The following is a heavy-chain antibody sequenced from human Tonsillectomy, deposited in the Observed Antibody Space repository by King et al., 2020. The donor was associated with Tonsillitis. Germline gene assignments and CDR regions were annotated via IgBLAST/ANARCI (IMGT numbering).Heavy chain of an antibody. CDR2: IYHTGST. V-gene: IGHV4-30-2*01. Sequence: LQLQESGSGLVKPSQTLSLTCAVSGGSISINGYSWSWIRQPPGKGLEWIGYIYHTGSTYYTPSLKNRVTISVDRSKNQFSLKLSSVTAADTAVYFCARGQFYDILTGYLDSWGQGTLVTVSS. CDR3: ARGQFYDILTGYLDS. J-gene: IGHJ4*02. D-gene: IGHD3-9*01. CDR1: GGSISINGYS.